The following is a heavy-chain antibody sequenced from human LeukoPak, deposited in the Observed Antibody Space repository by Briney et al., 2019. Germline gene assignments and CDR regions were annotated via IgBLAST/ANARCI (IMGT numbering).Heavy chain of an antibody. D-gene: IGHD2-8*01. Sequence: GGSLRLSCAASGFTFSSYAMSWVRQAPGEGLEWVSAITDSGGSTYYADSVKGRFTISRDNSKNTLYLQMNSLRAEDTAVYYCARAGDCTNGICYTADFDYWGQGTPVTVSS. CDR1: GFTFSSYA. V-gene: IGHV3-23*01. J-gene: IGHJ4*02. CDR2: ITDSGGST. CDR3: ARAGDCTNGICYTADFDY.